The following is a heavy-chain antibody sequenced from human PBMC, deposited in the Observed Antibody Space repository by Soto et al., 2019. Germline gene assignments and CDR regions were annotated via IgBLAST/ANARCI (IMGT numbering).Heavy chain of an antibody. V-gene: IGHV3-30*04. CDR2: MSYDGNHI. CDR3: ARDHTTHSARFYNDMDV. D-gene: IGHD6-25*01. J-gene: IGHJ6*02. CDR1: GFMFSSYG. Sequence: QVQLVESGGGVVQPGRSLRLSCAASGFMFSSYGLHWVRQAPGKGLEWVAVMSYDGNHIYYADSVKGRFTISRDNSKNTLYLQMNSLGTKDTAVYYCARDHTTHSARFYNDMDVWGQGTTVTVSS.